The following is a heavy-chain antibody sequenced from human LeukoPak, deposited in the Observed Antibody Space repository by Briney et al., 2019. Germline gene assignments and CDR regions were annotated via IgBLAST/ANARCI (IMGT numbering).Heavy chain of an antibody. CDR2: ISSSGSTI. V-gene: IGHV3-48*04. J-gene: IGHJ3*02. CDR3: ARDSSSLQAFDI. D-gene: IGHD6-13*01. CDR1: GFTFSSYS. Sequence: GGSLRLSCAASGFTFSSYSMNWVRQAPGKGLEWVSYISSSGSTIYYADSVKGRFTISRDNAKNSLYLQMNSLRAEDTAVYYCARDSSSLQAFDIWGQGTMVTVSS.